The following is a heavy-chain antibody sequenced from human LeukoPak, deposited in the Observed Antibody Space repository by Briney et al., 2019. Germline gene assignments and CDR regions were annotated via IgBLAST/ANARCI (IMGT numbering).Heavy chain of an antibody. CDR2: IYYSGST. CDR3: ARVDDYGDYCFDY. V-gene: IGHV4-31*03. Sequence: SQTLSLTCTVSGGSISSGGYYWSWIRQHPGKGLEWIGYIYYSGSTYYNPSLKSRVTISVDTSKNQFSLKLSSVTAADTAVYYCARVDDYGDYCFDYWGQGNLVTVSS. J-gene: IGHJ4*02. CDR1: GGSISSGGYY. D-gene: IGHD4-17*01.